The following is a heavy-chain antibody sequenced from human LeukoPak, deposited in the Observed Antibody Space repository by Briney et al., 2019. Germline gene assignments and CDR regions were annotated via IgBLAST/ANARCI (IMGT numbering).Heavy chain of an antibody. V-gene: IGHV4-39*07. CDR2: IYYSGST. D-gene: IGHD5-12*01. CDR3: AREVHSGYDWMVREVVTNFDY. CDR1: GGSISSGGYY. J-gene: IGHJ4*02. Sequence: PSETLSLTCTVSGGSISSGGYYWGWIRQPPGKGLEWIGSIYYSGSTYYNPSLKSRVTISVDTSKNQFSLKLSSVTAEDTAVYYCAREVHSGYDWMVREVVTNFDYWGQGTPVTVSS.